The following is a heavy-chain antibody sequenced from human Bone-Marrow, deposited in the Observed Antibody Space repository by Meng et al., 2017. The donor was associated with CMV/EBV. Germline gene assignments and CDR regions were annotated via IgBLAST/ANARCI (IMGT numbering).Heavy chain of an antibody. D-gene: IGHD6-6*01. V-gene: IGHV4-61*01. J-gene: IGHJ5*02. Sequence: SEPLSLTCTVSGGSVSRDTYFWSWIRQPPGKGLEWIGYIHYSGGTNYSPSLKSRVSISIDTSRNQFSLKLTSVTAADTAVYYCARDLFRYSRSSELQPWGQGTLVTVSS. CDR1: GGSVSRDTYF. CDR3: ARDLFRYSRSSELQP. CDR2: IHYSGGT.